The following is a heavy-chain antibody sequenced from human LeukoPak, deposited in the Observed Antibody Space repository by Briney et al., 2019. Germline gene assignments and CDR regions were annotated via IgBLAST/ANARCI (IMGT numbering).Heavy chain of an antibody. CDR3: ARDRLGLGELSLYDQ. D-gene: IGHD3-16*02. CDR2: MNPNSGGT. Sequence: GASEKVSCKASGYTFTGYYMHWVRQAPGQGLEWMGWMNPNSGGTKYAQKFRGRVTMTRDTSISTAYMELSRLRSDDTAMYYCARDRLGLGELSLYDQWGQGTLVTVFS. CDR1: GYTFTGYY. J-gene: IGHJ5*02. V-gene: IGHV1-2*02.